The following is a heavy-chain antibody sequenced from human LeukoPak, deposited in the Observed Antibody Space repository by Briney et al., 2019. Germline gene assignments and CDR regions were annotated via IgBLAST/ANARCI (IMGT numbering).Heavy chain of an antibody. Sequence: PSETLSLTCTVSGGSISSSSYYWGWIRQPPGKGLEWIGSIYYSGSTYYNPSLKSRVTISVDTSKNQFSLKLSSVTAADTAVYYCARALGGYCSGGSCPFDYWGQGTLVTVSS. CDR1: GGSISSSSYY. V-gene: IGHV4-39*07. CDR2: IYYSGST. J-gene: IGHJ4*02. D-gene: IGHD2-15*01. CDR3: ARALGGYCSGGSCPFDY.